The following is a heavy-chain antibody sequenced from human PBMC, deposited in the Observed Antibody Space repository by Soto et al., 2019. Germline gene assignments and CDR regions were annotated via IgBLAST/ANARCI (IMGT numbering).Heavy chain of an antibody. Sequence: PSETLSLTCAVYGGSFSGYYWSWIRQPPGKGLEWIGEINHSGSTNYNPSLKSRVTISVDTSKNQFSLKLSSVTAADTAVYYCATPRKNFYYYGMDVWGRGTTVTVSS. CDR3: ATPRKNFYYYGMDV. V-gene: IGHV4-34*01. CDR2: INHSGST. CDR1: GGSFSGYY. J-gene: IGHJ6*02.